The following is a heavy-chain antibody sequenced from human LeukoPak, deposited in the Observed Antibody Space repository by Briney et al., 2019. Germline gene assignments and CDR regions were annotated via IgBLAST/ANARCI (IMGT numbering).Heavy chain of an antibody. CDR1: GGTFISYA. J-gene: IGHJ5*02. V-gene: IGHV1-69*01. CDR2: IIPIFGTA. Sequence: ASVKVSCKASGGTFISYAISWVRQAPGQGLEWMGGIIPIFGTANYAQKFQGRVTITADESTSTAYMELSSLRSEDTAVYYCARLVSVVVVASHFDPWGQGTLVTVSS. CDR3: ARLVSVVVVASHFDP. D-gene: IGHD2-15*01.